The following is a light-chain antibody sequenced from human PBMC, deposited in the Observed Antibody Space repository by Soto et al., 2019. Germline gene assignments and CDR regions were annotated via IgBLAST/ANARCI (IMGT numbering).Light chain of an antibody. J-gene: IGLJ1*01. Sequence: QSVLTQPPSASGTPGQRVTISCTGTSSDVGGYNYVSWYQQHPGKAPKLMIYDVSKRPSGVPDRFSGSKSGNTASLTISGLQAEDEADYYCCSYAGSYTLYVFGTGTKLTVL. CDR2: DVS. CDR1: SSDVGGYNY. V-gene: IGLV2-11*01. CDR3: CSYAGSYTLYV.